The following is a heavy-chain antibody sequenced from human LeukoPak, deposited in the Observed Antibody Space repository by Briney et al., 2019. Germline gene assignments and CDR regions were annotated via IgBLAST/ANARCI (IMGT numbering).Heavy chain of an antibody. D-gene: IGHD2-21*02. V-gene: IGHV3-33*06. CDR1: GFTFSAYG. CDR2: IWYNGSNK. CDR3: AKDGDSGTAYYYYYMDV. Sequence: GGSLRLSCAASGFTFSAYGMHWVRQAPGKGLEWVAVIWYNGSNKYYADSVRGRFTISRDSSKNTLYLEMNSLRAEDTAAYYCAKDGDSGTAYYYYYMDVWGKGTTVTVSS. J-gene: IGHJ6*03.